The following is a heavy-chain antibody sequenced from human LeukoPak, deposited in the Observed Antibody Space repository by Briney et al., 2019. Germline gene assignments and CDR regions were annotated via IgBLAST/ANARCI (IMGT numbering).Heavy chain of an antibody. CDR3: AKGGIAAAGTDYYYYMDV. CDR1: GFTFDDYA. J-gene: IGHJ6*03. Sequence: PGGSLRLSCAASGFTFDDYAMHWVRQAPGKGLEWVSGISWNSGSIGYADSVKGRFTISRDNAKNSLYLQMNSLRAEDTALYYCAKGGIAAAGTDYYYYMDVWGKGTTVTISS. CDR2: ISWNSGSI. V-gene: IGHV3-9*01. D-gene: IGHD6-13*01.